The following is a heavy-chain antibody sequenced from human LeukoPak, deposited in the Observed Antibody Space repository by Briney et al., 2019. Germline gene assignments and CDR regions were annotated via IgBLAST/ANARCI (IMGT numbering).Heavy chain of an antibody. J-gene: IGHJ4*02. V-gene: IGHV3-7*03. D-gene: IGHD5-12*01. Sequence: GGSLRLSCAASGFTFSSYWMSWVRQAPGKGLEWVANIKQDGSEKYYVDSVKGRFTISRDDSKNTLSLQMNSLRAEDTAVYYCAKEVIVPTSGGDYFDFWGQGTLVTVSS. CDR2: IKQDGSEK. CDR3: AKEVIVPTSGGDYFDF. CDR1: GFTFSSYW.